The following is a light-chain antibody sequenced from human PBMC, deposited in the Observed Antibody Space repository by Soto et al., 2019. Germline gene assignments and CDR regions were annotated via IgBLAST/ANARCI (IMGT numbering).Light chain of an antibody. CDR2: DVS. Sequence: QSALTQPRSVSGSPGQSVTISCTGTSSDVGTYNYVSWYQQHPGKAPKLMIYDVSKRPSGVHDRFSGSKSGNTAPLTISRLQAEDEGDYYGTSYTTDTALVFGTGTKVTVL. V-gene: IGLV2-11*01. J-gene: IGLJ1*01. CDR3: TSYTTDTALV. CDR1: SSDVGTYNY.